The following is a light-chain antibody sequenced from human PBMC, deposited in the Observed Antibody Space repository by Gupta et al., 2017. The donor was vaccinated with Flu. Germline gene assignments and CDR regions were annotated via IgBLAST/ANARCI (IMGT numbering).Light chain of an antibody. CDR3: QQRSNWPLT. V-gene: IGKV3-11*01. CDR2: DAS. CDR1: QTVNSF. Sequence: EIVLTESPATLSFSPGERATLSCRASQTVNSFLAWYQQKPGQAPRLLIYDASNRVTGIPARFSGSGSGTDFTLTISSLEPEDFAVYYCQQRSNWPLTFGGGTKVEIK. J-gene: IGKJ4*01.